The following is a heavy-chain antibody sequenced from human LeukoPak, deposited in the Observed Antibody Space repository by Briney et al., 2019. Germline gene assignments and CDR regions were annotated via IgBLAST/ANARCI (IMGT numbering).Heavy chain of an antibody. V-gene: IGHV1-69*05. D-gene: IGHD3-22*01. J-gene: IGHJ4*02. CDR3: ARVGYYYDSSADEGYFDY. CDR1: GGTFSSHA. Sequence: SVKVSCKASGGTFSSHAISWVRQAPGQGLEWMGRIIPIFGTANYAQKFQGRVTITTDESTSTAYMELSSLRSEDTAVYYCARVGYYYDSSADEGYFDYWGQGTLVTVSS. CDR2: IIPIFGTA.